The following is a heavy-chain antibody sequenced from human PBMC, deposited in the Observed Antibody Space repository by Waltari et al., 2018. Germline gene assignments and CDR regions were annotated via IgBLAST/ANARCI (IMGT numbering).Heavy chain of an antibody. V-gene: IGHV3-7*01. D-gene: IGHD4-4*01. CDR3: ARDYSNYQYYYYYGLDV. CDR2: INQEGGEK. J-gene: IGHJ6*02. CDR1: GLTFSSYW. Sequence: EVQLVESGGGLVQPGGSLRLSCIASGLTFSSYWMTWVRQAPGKGLEWVANINQEGGEKYDVDSVKGRFTISRDNAKNSLYLQMNSLRAEDTAVYYCARDYSNYQYYYYYGLDVWGQGTTVSVSS.